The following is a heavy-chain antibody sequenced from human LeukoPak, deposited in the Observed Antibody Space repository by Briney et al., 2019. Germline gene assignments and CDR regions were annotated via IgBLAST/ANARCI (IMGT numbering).Heavy chain of an antibody. Sequence: ASVKVSCQASGYTFTTYGITWMRQAPGQGLEWMGWISAYNGNTNYAQKLQGRVTMTTDTSTSTAYMELRSLRSDDTAVYYCARDHTAVRPNWLDPWGQGTLVTVSS. CDR2: ISAYNGNT. J-gene: IGHJ5*02. CDR1: GYTFTTYG. CDR3: ARDHTAVRPNWLDP. D-gene: IGHD5-18*01. V-gene: IGHV1-18*01.